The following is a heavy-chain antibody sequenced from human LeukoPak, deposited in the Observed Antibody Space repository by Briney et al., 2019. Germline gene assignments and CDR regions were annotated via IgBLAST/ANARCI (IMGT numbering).Heavy chain of an antibody. CDR3: ATPTAGTWHFDY. CDR1: GFTFSSYW. D-gene: IGHD1-1*01. J-gene: IGHJ4*02. CDR2: IKQDASER. V-gene: IGHV3-7*01. Sequence: GGSLRPSCAASGFTFSSYWMTWDRQAQGKGLEWDANIKQDASERYYVDSVKGRFTISRDNAKNSLYLQMNSLRAEDTAVYYCATPTAGTWHFDYWGQGTLVTVSS.